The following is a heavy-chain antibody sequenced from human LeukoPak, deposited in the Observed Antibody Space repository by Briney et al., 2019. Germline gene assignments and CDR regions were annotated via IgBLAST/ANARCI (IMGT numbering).Heavy chain of an antibody. CDR3: ARDGSGSSGWYNFDY. CDR2: IYYSGST. Sequence: SETLYLTCTVSGGSISSYYWSWIRQPPGKGLEWIGYIYYSGSTNYNPSLKSRVTISVDTSKNQFSLKLSSVTAADTAVYYCARDGSGSSGWYNFDYWGQGTLVTVSS. CDR1: GGSISSYY. V-gene: IGHV4-59*01. D-gene: IGHD6-19*01. J-gene: IGHJ4*02.